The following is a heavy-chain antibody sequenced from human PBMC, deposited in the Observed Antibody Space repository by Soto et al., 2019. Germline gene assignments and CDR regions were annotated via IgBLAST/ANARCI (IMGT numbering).Heavy chain of an antibody. V-gene: IGHV4-59*01. CDR1: GGSISSYY. D-gene: IGHD3-10*01. CDR2: IYYSGST. CDR3: ARSRGRYGSTYFDY. Sequence: SETLSLTCTVSGGSISSYYWSWIRQPPGKGLEWIGYIYYSGSTNYNPSLKSRVTISVDTSKNQFSLKLSSVTAADTAVYYCARSRGRYGSTYFDYWGQGTLVTVSS. J-gene: IGHJ4*02.